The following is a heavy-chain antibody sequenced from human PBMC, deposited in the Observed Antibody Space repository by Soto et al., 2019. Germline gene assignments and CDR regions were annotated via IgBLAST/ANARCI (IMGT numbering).Heavy chain of an antibody. CDR1: GGSVSSGSYY. Sequence: QVQLQESGPGLVKPSETLSLTCTVSGGSVSSGSYYWSWIRQPPGKGLEWIGYLYYSGSTNYNPALKGRVSISVDTSKNQFSLKLSSVTAADTAVYYCAREIGGGSYYGRYYYYGMDVWGQGTTVTVSS. CDR2: LYYSGST. CDR3: AREIGGGSYYGRYYYYGMDV. D-gene: IGHD1-26*01. V-gene: IGHV4-61*01. J-gene: IGHJ6*02.